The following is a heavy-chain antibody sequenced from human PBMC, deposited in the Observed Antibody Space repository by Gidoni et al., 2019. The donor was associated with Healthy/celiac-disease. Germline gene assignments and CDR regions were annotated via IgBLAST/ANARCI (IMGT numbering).Heavy chain of an antibody. CDR1: GGSISSSSYY. Sequence: GGSISSSSYYWGWIRQPPGKGLEWIGSIYYSGSTYYNPSLKSRVTISVDTSKNQFSLKLSSVTAADTAVYYCARDHRSGRGVWGQGTTVTVSS. J-gene: IGHJ6*02. V-gene: IGHV4-39*07. CDR3: ARDHRSGRGV. D-gene: IGHD1-26*01. CDR2: IYYSGST.